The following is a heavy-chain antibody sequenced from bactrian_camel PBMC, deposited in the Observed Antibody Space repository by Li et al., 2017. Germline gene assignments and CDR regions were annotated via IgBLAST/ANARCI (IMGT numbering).Heavy chain of an antibody. J-gene: IGHJ4*01. CDR1: GYIDSTLI. V-gene: IGHV3S54*01. D-gene: IGHD2*01. CDR2: IYTTAENT. Sequence: HVQLVESGGGSVQAGGSLRLSCAVSGYIDSTLIVAWFRQGPGKEREGVAVIYTTAENTYYADSVEGRFTISLNKAQTMVYLQMNSQKPEDTAMYYCAASASYCSGGFRLSPYPYVFWGQGTQVTVS. CDR3: AASASYCSGGFRLSPYPYVF.